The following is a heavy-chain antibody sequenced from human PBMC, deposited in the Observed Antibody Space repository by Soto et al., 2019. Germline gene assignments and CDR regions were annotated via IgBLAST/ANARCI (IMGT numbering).Heavy chain of an antibody. CDR2: ISAYNGNT. D-gene: IGHD6-19*01. CDR1: GYTFTSYG. J-gene: IGHJ6*02. V-gene: IGHV1-18*01. Sequence: GASVKVSCKASGYTFTSYGISWVRQAPGQGLEWMGWISAYNGNTNYAQKLQGRVTMTTDTSTSTAYMELRSLRSDDTAVYYCARDRIAVAGSHYYYGMDVWGQGTTVTVSS. CDR3: ARDRIAVAGSHYYYGMDV.